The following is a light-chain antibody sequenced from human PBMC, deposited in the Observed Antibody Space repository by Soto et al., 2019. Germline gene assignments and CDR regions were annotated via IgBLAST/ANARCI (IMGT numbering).Light chain of an antibody. CDR1: SNDVGAFNY. J-gene: IGLJ1*01. CDR2: GVS. Sequence: QSVLTQPASVSGSPGQSITISCTGSSNDVGAFNYVSWYRHSPGEAPKVLIRGVSIRPSGVPDRFSGSKSGNTASLTVSGLQAEDEADYYCTSHAGSNNYVFGTGTKVTVL. CDR3: TSHAGSNNYV. V-gene: IGLV2-8*01.